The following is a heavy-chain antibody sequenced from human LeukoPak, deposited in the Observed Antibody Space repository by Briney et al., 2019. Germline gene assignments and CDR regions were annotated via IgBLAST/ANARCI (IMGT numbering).Heavy chain of an antibody. J-gene: IGHJ4*02. CDR3: ARDQGSGWSRGPFDY. CDR1: GFTFSSYW. D-gene: IGHD6-19*01. CDR2: ISSSGTI. V-gene: IGHV3-48*01. Sequence: GGSLRLSCAASGFTFSSYWMHWVRQAPGKGLEWVSYISSSGTIYYADSVKGRFTISRDNAKNSLYLQMNNLRAEDTAVYYCARDQGSGWSRGPFDYWGQGTLVTVYS.